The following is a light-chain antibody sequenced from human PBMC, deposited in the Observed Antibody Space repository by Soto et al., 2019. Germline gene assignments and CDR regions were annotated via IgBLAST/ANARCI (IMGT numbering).Light chain of an antibody. CDR3: QQFNSYPPT. Sequence: AIQLTQSPSSLSASVGDRVTITCRASQGISSALAWYQQKTGKTPKLLIYDASSLKNGVPSRFSGSGSGTDFTLTISSLQAEDFATYYCQQFNSYPPTFGQGTKLELK. V-gene: IGKV1-13*02. CDR2: DAS. CDR1: QGISSA. J-gene: IGKJ2*01.